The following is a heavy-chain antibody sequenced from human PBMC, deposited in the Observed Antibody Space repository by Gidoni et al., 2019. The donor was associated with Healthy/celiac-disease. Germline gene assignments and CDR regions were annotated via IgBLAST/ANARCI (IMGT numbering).Heavy chain of an antibody. CDR2: IKQDGSEK. CDR1: GFTFSSYW. D-gene: IGHD2-2*01. J-gene: IGHJ6*02. V-gene: IGHV3-7*01. Sequence: EVQLVASGGGLVQPGGSLRLSCAASGFTFSSYWMSWVRQAPGKGLEWVANIKQDGSEKYYVDSVKGRFTISRDNAKNSLYLQMNSLRAEDTAVYYCARVGLQGMAAAIADYYYYGMDVWGQGTTVTVSS. CDR3: ARVGLQGMAAAIADYYYYGMDV.